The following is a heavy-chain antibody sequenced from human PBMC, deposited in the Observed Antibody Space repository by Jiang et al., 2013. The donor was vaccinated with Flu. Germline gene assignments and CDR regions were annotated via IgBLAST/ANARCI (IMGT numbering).Heavy chain of an antibody. V-gene: IGHV4-59*01. CDR1: GGSISGYY. J-gene: IGHJ5*02. Sequence: GSGLVKPSETLSLTCTVSGGSISGYYWSWIRQPPGKGLDWIGNIYYTGTTNYNPSLKSRVTISIDTSKTQFSLKLSSVTAADTAVYYCARGRLEAAGAGGWFDPWGQGTLVTVSS. CDR2: IYYTGTT. D-gene: IGHD6-13*01. CDR3: ARGRLEAAGAGGWFDP.